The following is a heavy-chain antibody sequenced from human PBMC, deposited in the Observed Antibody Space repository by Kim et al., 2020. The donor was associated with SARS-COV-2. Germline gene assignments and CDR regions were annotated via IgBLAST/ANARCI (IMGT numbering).Heavy chain of an antibody. CDR1: GFSFSSYG. CDR3: AGGWVPVEEGVGRDHDRGCDY. CDR2: IWYVGSHD. V-gene: IGHV3-33*01. Sequence: GGSLRLSCAASGFSFSSYGMHWVRQAPGKGPEWVAVIWYVGSHDDYVDSVKGRFTTSKDNSKNTLYLQRHSLRVEDTGIYYCAGGWVPVEEGVGRDHDRGCDYWGQGTLVTVYS. J-gene: IGHJ4*02. D-gene: IGHD2-2*01.